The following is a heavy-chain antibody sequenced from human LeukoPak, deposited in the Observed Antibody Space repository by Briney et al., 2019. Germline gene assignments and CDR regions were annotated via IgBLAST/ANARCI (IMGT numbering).Heavy chain of an antibody. CDR3: ARGVRIAVAGYIDC. CDR2: ISYDGSNK. J-gene: IGHJ4*02. CDR1: GFTFSSYG. V-gene: IGHV3-30*03. D-gene: IGHD6-19*01. Sequence: GGSLRLSCAASGFTFSSYGMHWVRQAPGKGLEWVADISYDGSNKYYADSVKGRFTISRDNSKNTLYLQMNSLRSDDTAVYYCARGVRIAVAGYIDCWGQGTLVTVSS.